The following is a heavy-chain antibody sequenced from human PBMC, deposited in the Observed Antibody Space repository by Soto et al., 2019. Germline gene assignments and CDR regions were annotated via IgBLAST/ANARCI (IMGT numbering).Heavy chain of an antibody. CDR1: GGTFSSYA. CDR3: ATLSGGSRYYYYGMDV. J-gene: IGHJ6*02. Sequence: QVQLVQSGAEVKKPGSSVKVSCKASGGTFSSYAISWVRQAPGQGLEWMGGIIPIFGTANYAQKFQGRVTSTAGESTSPAYMELSSLRSEDTAVYYCATLSGGSRYYYYGMDVWGQGTTVTVSS. CDR2: IIPIFGTA. D-gene: IGHD2-15*01. V-gene: IGHV1-69*12.